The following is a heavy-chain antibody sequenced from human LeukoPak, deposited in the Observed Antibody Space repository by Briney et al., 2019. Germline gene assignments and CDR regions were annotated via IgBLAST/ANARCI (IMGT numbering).Heavy chain of an antibody. CDR1: GYTFTSYG. CDR3: TRDPEEVTTLDY. D-gene: IGHD4-17*01. J-gene: IGHJ4*02. Sequence: ASVKVSCKASGYTFTSYGISWVRQAPGQGLEWMGWISAYNGNTNYAQKLQGRVTMTTDTSTSTAYMELRSLRSDDTAVYYCTRDPEEVTTLDYWGQGTLVTVSS. CDR2: ISAYNGNT. V-gene: IGHV1-18*01.